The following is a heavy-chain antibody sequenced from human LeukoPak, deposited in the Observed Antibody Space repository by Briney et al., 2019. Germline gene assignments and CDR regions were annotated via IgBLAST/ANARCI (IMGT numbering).Heavy chain of an antibody. CDR2: MNPNSGNT. CDR1: GYTFTSYD. V-gene: IGHV1-8*01. Sequence: ASVKVSCKASGYTFTSYDINWVRQAPGQGLEWMGWMNPNSGNTGYAQKFQGRVTMTRNTSISTAYMELSSLRSEDTAVYSCARVLVVPAATYYYYYYMDVWGKGTTVTVSS. J-gene: IGHJ6*03. D-gene: IGHD2-2*01. CDR3: ARVLVVPAATYYYYYYMDV.